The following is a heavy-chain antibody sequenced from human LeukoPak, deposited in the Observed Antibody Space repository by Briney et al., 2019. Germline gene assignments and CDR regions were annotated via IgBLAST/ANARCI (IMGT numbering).Heavy chain of an antibody. J-gene: IGHJ4*02. D-gene: IGHD4-23*01. Sequence: ASETLSLTCTVSGGSISSYYWSWIRQPPGKGLEWIGYIYYSGSTNYNPSLKSRVTISVDMSKNQFSLKLSSVTAADTAVYYCARVAGGNSGIDYWGQGTLVTVSS. V-gene: IGHV4-59*01. CDR1: GGSISSYY. CDR3: ARVAGGNSGIDY. CDR2: IYYSGST.